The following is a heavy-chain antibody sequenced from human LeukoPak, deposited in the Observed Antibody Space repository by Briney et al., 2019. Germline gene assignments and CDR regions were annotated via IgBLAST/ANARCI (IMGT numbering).Heavy chain of an antibody. CDR3: ASESAAGPNYYYYCGMDV. Sequence: PGRSLRLSCAASGFTFSSYGMHWVRQAPGKGLGWVAVIWYDGSNKYYADSVKGRFTISRDNSKNTLYLQMNSLRAEDTAVYYCASESAAGPNYYYYCGMDVWGQGTTVTVSS. D-gene: IGHD6-13*01. CDR1: GFTFSSYG. V-gene: IGHV3-33*01. J-gene: IGHJ6*02. CDR2: IWYDGSNK.